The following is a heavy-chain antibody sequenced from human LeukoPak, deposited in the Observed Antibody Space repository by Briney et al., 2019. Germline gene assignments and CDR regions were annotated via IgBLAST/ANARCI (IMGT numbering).Heavy chain of an antibody. Sequence: SETLSLTCAVSGYSISSGYYWGLIRQPPGKGLELIGIIYHSGSTYYNPSLKSRVTITVDTSKNQCSLKLSSVTAADTDVYYCARQLGSGWYNWFDPWGRGTLVTVSS. CDR1: GYSISSGYY. J-gene: IGHJ5*02. V-gene: IGHV4-38-2*01. CDR2: IYHSGST. D-gene: IGHD6-19*01. CDR3: ARQLGSGWYNWFDP.